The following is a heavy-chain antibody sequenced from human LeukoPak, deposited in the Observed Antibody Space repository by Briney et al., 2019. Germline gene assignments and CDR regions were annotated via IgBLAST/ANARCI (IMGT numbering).Heavy chain of an antibody. J-gene: IGHJ4*02. CDR3: ARARLPTFRGVSYFDY. V-gene: IGHV3-66*01. CDR1: GFTVSSNY. CDR2: IYSGGST. Sequence: PGGSLRLSCAASGFTVSSNYMSWVRQAPGKGLEWVSVIYSGGSTYYADSVKGRFTISRDNSKNTLYLQMNSLRAEDTAVYYCARARLPTFRGVSYFDYWGQGTLVTVSS. D-gene: IGHD6-6*01.